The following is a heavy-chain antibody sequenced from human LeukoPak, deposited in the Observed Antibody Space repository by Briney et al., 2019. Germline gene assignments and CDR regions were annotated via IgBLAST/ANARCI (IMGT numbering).Heavy chain of an antibody. CDR2: IRSKAYGGTT. D-gene: IGHD6-19*01. V-gene: IGHV3-49*04. CDR3: TTTAYGSGWYYYFQH. Sequence: GGSLRLSCTASGFTFGDYAMSWVRQAPGKGLEWVGFIRSKAYGGTTEYAASVKGRFTISRDDSKSIAYLQMNSLKTEDTAVYYCTTTAYGSGWYYYFQHWGQGTLVTVSS. CDR1: GFTFGDYA. J-gene: IGHJ1*01.